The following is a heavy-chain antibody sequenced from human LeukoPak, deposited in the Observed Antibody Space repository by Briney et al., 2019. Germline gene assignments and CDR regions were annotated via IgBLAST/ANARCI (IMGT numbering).Heavy chain of an antibody. D-gene: IGHD1-1*01. CDR2: IIPIFGTA. CDR3: ARGRRNVQLERRPTIENDY. Sequence: SVKVSCKASGGTFSSYAISWVRQAPGQGLEWMGGIIPIFGTANYAQKFQGRVTITADESTSTAYMELSSLRSEDTAVYYCARGRRNVQLERRPTIENDYWGQGTLVTVSS. J-gene: IGHJ4*02. V-gene: IGHV1-69*13. CDR1: GGTFSSYA.